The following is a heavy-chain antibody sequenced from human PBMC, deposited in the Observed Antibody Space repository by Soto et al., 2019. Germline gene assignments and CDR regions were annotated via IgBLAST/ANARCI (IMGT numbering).Heavy chain of an antibody. CDR1: GGTFSSYA. CDR2: IIPIFGTA. D-gene: IGHD3-3*01. Sequence: SVKVSCKASGGTFSSYASSWVRQAPGQGLEWMGGIIPIFGTANYAQKFQGRVTITADESTSTAYMELSSLRSEDTAVYYCARDSLTYYDFWSGYSPGIYYYYGMDVWGQGTTVTVSS. J-gene: IGHJ6*02. V-gene: IGHV1-69*13. CDR3: ARDSLTYYDFWSGYSPGIYYYYGMDV.